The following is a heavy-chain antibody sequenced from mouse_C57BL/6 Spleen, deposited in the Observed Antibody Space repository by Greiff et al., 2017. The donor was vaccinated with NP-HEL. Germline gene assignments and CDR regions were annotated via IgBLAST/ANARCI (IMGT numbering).Heavy chain of an antibody. CDR3: ARGDDTTVVRYFDV. CDR1: GYTFTSYW. J-gene: IGHJ1*03. D-gene: IGHD1-1*01. CDR2: IDPSDSYT. Sequence: VQLQQPGAELVMPGASVKLSCKASGYTFTSYWMHWVKQRPGQGLEWIGEIDPSDSYTNYNQKFKGKSTLTVDKSSSTAYMQLSSLTSEDSAVYYCARGDDTTVVRYFDVWGTGTTVTVSS. V-gene: IGHV1-69*01.